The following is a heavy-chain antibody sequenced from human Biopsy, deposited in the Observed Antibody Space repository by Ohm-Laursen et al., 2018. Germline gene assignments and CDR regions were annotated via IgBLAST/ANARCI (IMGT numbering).Heavy chain of an antibody. Sequence: GASVKVSCKASGYSFTSYYMHWVRQAPGQGLEWMGMINPSGSTTSYLQIFQGRVTMTRDTSKSTVYMELSSLRSADTAVYFCARNTGWYGDLYYFDYWGQGTLVTVSS. J-gene: IGHJ4*02. CDR1: GYSFTSYY. D-gene: IGHD6-19*01. CDR2: INPSGSTT. V-gene: IGHV1-46*01. CDR3: ARNTGWYGDLYYFDY.